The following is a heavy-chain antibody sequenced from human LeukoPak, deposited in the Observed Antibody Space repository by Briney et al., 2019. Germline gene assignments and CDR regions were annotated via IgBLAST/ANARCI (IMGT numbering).Heavy chain of an antibody. Sequence: HRASVKVSCKASGGTFSSCAISWVRQAPGQGLEWMGGIIPILGTANYARKFQGRVTITADKSTSTAYMELSSLRSEDTAVYYCARHFPDCSSTSCYEEKEEYYYYYYMDVWGKGTTVTVSS. CDR1: GGTFSSCA. J-gene: IGHJ6*03. CDR3: ARHFPDCSSTSCYEEKEEYYYYYYMDV. CDR2: IIPILGTA. D-gene: IGHD2-2*01. V-gene: IGHV1-69*10.